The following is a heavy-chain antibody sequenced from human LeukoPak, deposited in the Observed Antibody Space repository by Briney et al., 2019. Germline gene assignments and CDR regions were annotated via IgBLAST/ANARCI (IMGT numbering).Heavy chain of an antibody. CDR1: GFTFDDYA. J-gene: IGHJ6*02. Sequence: GGSLRLSCAASGFTFDDYAMHWVRQAPGKGLEWVSGISWNSGSIGYADSVKGRFTISRDNAKNSPYLQMNSLRAEDTALYYCAKGLYYYGSGSYSPHYYYYGMDVWGQGTTVTVSS. CDR2: ISWNSGSI. V-gene: IGHV3-9*01. CDR3: AKGLYYYGSGSYSPHYYYYGMDV. D-gene: IGHD3-10*01.